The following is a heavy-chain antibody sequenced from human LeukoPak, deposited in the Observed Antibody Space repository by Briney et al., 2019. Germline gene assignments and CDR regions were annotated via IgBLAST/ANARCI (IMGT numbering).Heavy chain of an antibody. CDR1: GFTFSIYH. Sequence: GGSLRLSCTASGFTFSIYHMNWVRQAPGKGLEWVSYIRSSGNTIYYADSVKGRFTISRDNAKNSVYLQMNSLRDEDTAVYYCARYGSYPEAFDYWGQGTLVTVSS. J-gene: IGHJ4*02. CDR2: IRSSGNTI. CDR3: ARYGSYPEAFDY. V-gene: IGHV3-48*02. D-gene: IGHD1-26*01.